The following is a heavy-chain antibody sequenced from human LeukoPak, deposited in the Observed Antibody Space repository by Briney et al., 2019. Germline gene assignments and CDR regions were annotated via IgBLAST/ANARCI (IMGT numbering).Heavy chain of an antibody. CDR3: ASERGTVTTYYYYGMYV. CDR1: GFTFSSYN. J-gene: IGHJ6*02. V-gene: IGHV3-21*01. D-gene: IGHD4-17*01. CDR2: ISSSSSYI. Sequence: PGGSLRLSCAASGFTFSSYNMNWVRQAPGKGLEWVSSISSSSSYIYFADSVKGRSTISRDNAKNSLYLQMNSLSAEDTAVYYCASERGTVTTYYYYGMYVWGQGTTVTVSS.